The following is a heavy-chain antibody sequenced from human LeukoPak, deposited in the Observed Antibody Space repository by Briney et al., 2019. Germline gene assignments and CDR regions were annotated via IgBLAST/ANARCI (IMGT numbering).Heavy chain of an antibody. D-gene: IGHD6-13*01. CDR2: INPNSGGT. CDR3: ARDQTIAAAPLVYYYYYGMDV. CDR1: GYTFTGYY. J-gene: IGHJ6*02. V-gene: IGHV1-2*02. Sequence: ASVKVPCKASGYTFTGYYMHWVRQAPGQGLEWMGWINPNSGGTNYAQKFQGRVTMTRDTSISTAYMELSRLRSDDTAVYYCARDQTIAAAPLVYYYYYGMDVWGQGTTVTVSS.